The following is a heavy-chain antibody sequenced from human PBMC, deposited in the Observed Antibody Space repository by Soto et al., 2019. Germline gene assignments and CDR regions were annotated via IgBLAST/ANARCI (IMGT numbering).Heavy chain of an antibody. CDR2: IYYGGTT. CDR3: ARRSHIVVAPT. Sequence: PSETLSLTCTVSGASINTENDYWAWIRQPPGKGLEWIGSIYYGGTTFYNPSLKSRVTISADTSKNQFSLRLSSVTAADTALYYCARRSHIVVAPTWGQGVLVTVSS. V-gene: IGHV4-39*01. J-gene: IGHJ4*02. CDR1: GASINTENDY. D-gene: IGHD2-21*01.